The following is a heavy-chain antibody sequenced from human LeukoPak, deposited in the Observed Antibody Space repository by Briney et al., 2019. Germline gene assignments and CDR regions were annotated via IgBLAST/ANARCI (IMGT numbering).Heavy chain of an antibody. D-gene: IGHD6-13*01. Sequence: SETLSLTCTVSGGSISRGSFTWSWIRQPAGKGLEWIGRIYTSGSTNYNPSLKSRVTISVDTSKNQFSLKLSSVTAADTAVYYCARVDSSNWYDSRGYFDYWGQGTLVTVSS. V-gene: IGHV4-61*02. J-gene: IGHJ4*02. CDR3: ARVDSSNWYDSRGYFDY. CDR1: GGSISRGSFT. CDR2: IYTSGST.